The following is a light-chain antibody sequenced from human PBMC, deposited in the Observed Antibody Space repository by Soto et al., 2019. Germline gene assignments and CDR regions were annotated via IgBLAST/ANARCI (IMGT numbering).Light chain of an antibody. CDR3: LLSYGGARRV. V-gene: IGLV7-46*01. J-gene: IGLJ2*01. CDR2: DTS. Sequence: QAVVIQEPSLTVSPGGTVTLTCASSTGAVTSGHYPYWFQQKPGQAPRTLIYDTSNKHSWTPARFSGSLLGGKPALTLSGAQPEDEAEYFCLLSYGGARRVFGGGTKLTVL. CDR1: TGAVTSGHY.